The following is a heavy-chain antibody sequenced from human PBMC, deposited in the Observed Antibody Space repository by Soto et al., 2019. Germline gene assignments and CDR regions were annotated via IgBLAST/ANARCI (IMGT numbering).Heavy chain of an antibody. J-gene: IGHJ6*03. D-gene: IGHD6-13*01. Sequence: QVQLVESGGGAVQPGRSLRLSCTASAFTLRSYGMHWVRQAPGKGLEWVAVISHDGGNKYYADSVRGRFTISRDNSKNMIYLQMNSLRAEDTAVYYCAKDPASAAGTFFDYDSYMAVWGKGTTVTVSS. CDR2: ISHDGGNK. V-gene: IGHV3-30*18. CDR1: AFTLRSYG. CDR3: AKDPASAAGTFFDYDSYMAV.